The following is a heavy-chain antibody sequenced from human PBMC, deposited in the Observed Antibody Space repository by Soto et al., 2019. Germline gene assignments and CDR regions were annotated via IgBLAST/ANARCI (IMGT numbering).Heavy chain of an antibody. D-gene: IGHD2-15*01. Sequence: EVQLLESGGGLVQPGGCLRLSCAASGFSCSNYAMSGVRQAAGQRLELVSSISGGGGSSYHAESVKGRFTISRDNSKNTLYLQMKSLRVEDTAVYYCAKGGCSGGSCYPVDYWGQGPLVTVS. CDR2: ISGGGGSS. CDR3: AKGGCSGGSCYPVDY. V-gene: IGHV3-23*01. J-gene: IGHJ4*02. CDR1: GFSCSNYA.